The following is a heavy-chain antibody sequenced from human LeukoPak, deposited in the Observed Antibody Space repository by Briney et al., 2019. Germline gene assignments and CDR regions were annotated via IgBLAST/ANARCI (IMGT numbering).Heavy chain of an antibody. CDR3: ARQRKGYCSGGSCYDFDY. D-gene: IGHD2-15*01. J-gene: IGHJ4*02. V-gene: IGHV4-59*08. CDR1: GGSISSYY. CDR2: IYYSGST. Sequence: SETLSPTCTVSGGSISSYYWSWIRQHPGKGLEWIGYIYYSGSTNYNPSLKSRVTISVDTSKNQFSLKLSSVTAADTAVYYCARQRKGYCSGGSCYDFDYWGQGTLVTVSS.